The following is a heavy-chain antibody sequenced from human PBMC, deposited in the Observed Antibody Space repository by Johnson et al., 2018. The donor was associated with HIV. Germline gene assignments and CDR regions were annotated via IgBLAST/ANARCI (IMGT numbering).Heavy chain of an antibody. J-gene: IGHJ3*02. D-gene: IGHD5-12*01. CDR1: GFIVSSNY. CDR3: AKAPPLSTYDYDAFDI. Sequence: VQLVESGGGLIQPGGSLRLFCAASGFIVSSNYMRWVRQAPGKGLEWVSVIYSGGNTYYADSVKGRFTISRDNSKNTLYLQMNSLRAEDTAVYYCAKAPPLSTYDYDAFDIWGQGTMVTVSS. V-gene: IGHV3-53*01. CDR2: IYSGGNT.